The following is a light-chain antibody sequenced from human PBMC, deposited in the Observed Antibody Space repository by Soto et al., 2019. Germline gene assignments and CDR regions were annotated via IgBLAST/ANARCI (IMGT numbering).Light chain of an antibody. V-gene: IGKV1-5*01. Sequence: DFQITQSPSTLSAPVGDRVTITCRASQSISSWLAWYQQKPGKAPKLLIYDASSLQSGVPSRFSGSGSGTEFTLTLSSLQPDDFATYYCQQYNSYPRTFGQGTKVDIK. CDR3: QQYNSYPRT. J-gene: IGKJ1*01. CDR1: QSISSW. CDR2: DAS.